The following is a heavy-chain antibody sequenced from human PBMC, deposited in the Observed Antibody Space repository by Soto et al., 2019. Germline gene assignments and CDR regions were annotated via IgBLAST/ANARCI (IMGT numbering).Heavy chain of an antibody. CDR2: IYYSGST. J-gene: IGHJ4*02. V-gene: IGHV4-31*03. CDR1: GGSISSGVYY. D-gene: IGHD6-13*01. Sequence: SETLSLTCTVSGGSISSGVYYWSWIRQHPGKGLEWIGYIYYSGSTYYNPSLKGRVTISVDTSKNQFSLKLSSVTVADTAVYYCAREKQQLVYNHLDYWGQGTLVTVYS. CDR3: AREKQQLVYNHLDY.